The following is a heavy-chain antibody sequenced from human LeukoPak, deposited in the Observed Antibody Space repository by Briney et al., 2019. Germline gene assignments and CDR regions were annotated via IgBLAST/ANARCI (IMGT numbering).Heavy chain of an antibody. CDR3: AKNSGCSEGSYFDY. CDR1: GFTFSSYG. V-gene: IGHV3-30*02. CDR2: IRYDGSNK. Sequence: PGGSLRLSCAASGFTFSSYGMHWVRQAPGKGLEWVAFIRYDGSNKYYADTVKGRFTISRDNSKNMLYLQMNSLRAEDTAVYYCAKNSGCSEGSYFDYWGQGTLVTVSS. D-gene: IGHD6-25*01. J-gene: IGHJ4*02.